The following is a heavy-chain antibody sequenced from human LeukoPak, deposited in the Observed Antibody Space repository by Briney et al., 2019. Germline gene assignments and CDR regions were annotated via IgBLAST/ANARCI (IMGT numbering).Heavy chain of an antibody. CDR3: ARRVPRSGSYYYDY. Sequence: GESLKISCKGSGYSFTINWIGWVRQVPGKGLEWMGIIYPGDSDTRYSPSFQGQVTISADKSISTAYLQLSSLKASDTAMYYCARRVPRSGSYYYDYWGQGTLVTVSS. CDR2: IYPGDSDT. CDR1: GYSFTINW. J-gene: IGHJ4*02. V-gene: IGHV5-51*01. D-gene: IGHD3-10*01.